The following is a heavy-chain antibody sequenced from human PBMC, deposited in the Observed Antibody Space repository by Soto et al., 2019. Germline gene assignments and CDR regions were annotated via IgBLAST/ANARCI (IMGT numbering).Heavy chain of an antibody. CDR2: TSSSSSYI. J-gene: IGHJ3*02. D-gene: IGHD2-15*01. Sequence: GGSLRLSCAASGLTFSCYSMNWLPRAARKGLEWVSSTSSSSSYIYYADSVKGRFTISRDNAKNSLYLQMNSLRAEDTAVYYCASRRGGGSRHDAFDIWGQGTMVTVS. CDR1: GLTFSCYS. CDR3: ASRRGGGSRHDAFDI. V-gene: IGHV3-21*01.